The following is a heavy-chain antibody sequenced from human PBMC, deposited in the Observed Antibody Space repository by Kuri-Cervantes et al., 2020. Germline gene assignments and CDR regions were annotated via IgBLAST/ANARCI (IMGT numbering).Heavy chain of an antibody. J-gene: IGHJ3*02. CDR2: IYYSGST. D-gene: IGHD3-10*01. Sequence: DYYMSWIRQPPGKGLEWIGYIYYSGSTYYNPSLKSRVTISVDTSKNQFSLKLSSVTAADTAVYYCARVGRITMVRGVLDAFDIWGQGTMVTVSS. CDR3: ARVGRITMVRGVLDAFDI. CDR1: DYY. V-gene: IGHV4-30-4*08.